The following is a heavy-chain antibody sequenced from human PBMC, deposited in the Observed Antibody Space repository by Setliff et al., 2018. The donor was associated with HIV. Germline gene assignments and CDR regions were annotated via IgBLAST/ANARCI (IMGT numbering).Heavy chain of an antibody. CDR1: GGSISSGSYY. CDR3: PREDGPYYFDS. V-gene: IGHV4-61*02. J-gene: IGHJ4*02. CDR2: IFSSGST. Sequence: PSETLSLTCTVSGGSISSGSYYWSWIRQPAGKGLEWIGRIFSSGSTNYNPSLRIRVTISVDTSKNQFYLKVSSVTAADTAVYYCPREDGPYYFDSWGQGTLVTVSS.